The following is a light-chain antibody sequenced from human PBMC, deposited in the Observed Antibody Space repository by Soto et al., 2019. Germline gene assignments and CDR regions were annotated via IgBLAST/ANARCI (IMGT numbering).Light chain of an antibody. CDR2: EVS. CDR3: SSYTISSTYV. V-gene: IGLV2-14*01. Sequence: QSALTQPASVSGSPGQSITISCTGTSSDVGGYNYVFWYQQHPGKAPKLMIYEVSDRPSGVSNRFSGSKSGNTASLTISGLQAEDEADYYCSSYTISSTYVFGTGTKVTVL. J-gene: IGLJ1*01. CDR1: SSDVGGYNY.